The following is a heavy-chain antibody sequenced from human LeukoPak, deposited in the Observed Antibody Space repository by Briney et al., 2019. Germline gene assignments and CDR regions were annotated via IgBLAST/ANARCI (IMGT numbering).Heavy chain of an antibody. CDR3: ARIGKYYYDSSGYYHFDY. D-gene: IGHD3-22*01. J-gene: IGHJ4*02. V-gene: IGHV4-34*01. Sequence: SETLSLTCAVYGGSFSGYYWSWIRQPPGKGLEWIGEINHSGSTNYNPSLKSRVTISVDTSKNQFSLKLSSVTAADTAVYYCARIGKYYYDSSGYYHFDYWGQGTLVTVSS. CDR1: GGSFSGYY. CDR2: INHSGST.